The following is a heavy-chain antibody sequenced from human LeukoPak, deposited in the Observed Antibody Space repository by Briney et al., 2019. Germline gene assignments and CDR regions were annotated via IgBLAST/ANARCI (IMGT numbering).Heavy chain of an antibody. J-gene: IGHJ3*02. CDR3: ARDFWAATGAFEI. Sequence: SETLSLTCTVSGDSVNSATFYWPWIRQSPGKGLELIGYTYNRGNTYYNPSLNSRVNISVDTSKNQFSLKLRSVTAADSAVYYCARDFWAATGAFEIWGQGASVTVSS. D-gene: IGHD3/OR15-3a*01. CDR1: GDSVNSATFY. V-gene: IGHV4-61*01. CDR2: TYNRGNT.